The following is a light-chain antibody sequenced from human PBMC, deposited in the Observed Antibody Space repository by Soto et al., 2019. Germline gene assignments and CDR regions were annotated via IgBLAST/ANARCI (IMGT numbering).Light chain of an antibody. Sequence: QSALTQPASVSGSLGQSITISCTGTSSDVGGYNYVSWYQQHPGKVPKLIIYGVSNRPSGISNRFSGSKSGNTASLTISGLQAEDEADYFCGSYTLITYLGVVFGGGTKLTVL. CDR1: SSDVGGYNY. V-gene: IGLV2-14*01. CDR3: GSYTLITYLGVV. CDR2: GVS. J-gene: IGLJ3*02.